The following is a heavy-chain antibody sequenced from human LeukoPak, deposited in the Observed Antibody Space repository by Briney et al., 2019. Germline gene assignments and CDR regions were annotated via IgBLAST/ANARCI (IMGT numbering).Heavy chain of an antibody. J-gene: IGHJ4*02. D-gene: IGHD3-16*02. CDR1: GGSISSSSYY. Sequence: SETLSLTCTVSGGSISSSSYYWGWIRQPPGKGLEWIGSIYYSGSTYYNPSLKSRVTISVDTSKNQFSLKLSSVTAADTAVYYCAKDPPYDYVWGSYRYFDYWGQGTLVTVSS. V-gene: IGHV4-39*07. CDR2: IYYSGST. CDR3: AKDPPYDYVWGSYRYFDY.